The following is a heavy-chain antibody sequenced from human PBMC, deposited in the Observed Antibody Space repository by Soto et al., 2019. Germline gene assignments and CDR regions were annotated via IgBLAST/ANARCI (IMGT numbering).Heavy chain of an antibody. J-gene: IGHJ4*02. CDR1: GFTFNSYA. D-gene: IGHD5-12*01. Sequence: LRLSCAVSGFTFNSYAMNWVRQAPGKGLEWVSSISGSGRTTYYADAVKGRFTISRDNSKNTLFLQMNSLRSEDTAVYYCAKGVTNIGATGSRFDHWGQGTLVTVSS. CDR2: ISGSGRTT. CDR3: AKGVTNIGATGSRFDH. V-gene: IGHV3-23*01.